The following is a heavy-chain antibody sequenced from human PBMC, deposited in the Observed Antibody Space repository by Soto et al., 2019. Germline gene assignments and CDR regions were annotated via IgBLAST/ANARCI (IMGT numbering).Heavy chain of an antibody. CDR2: IKHSGST. D-gene: IGHD6-25*01. J-gene: IGHJ6*01. Sequence: SETLSLTCAVYGGSFSGYYWRWIRQPPGKGLEWIGEIKHSGSTNYNPSLKSRVTISVDTSKNQFSLKLSSVTAAGKAVYYRARGSRRLAYIYYGMEVWAEGTKVSVTS. CDR1: GGSFSGYY. CDR3: ARGSRRLAYIYYGMEV. V-gene: IGHV4-34*01.